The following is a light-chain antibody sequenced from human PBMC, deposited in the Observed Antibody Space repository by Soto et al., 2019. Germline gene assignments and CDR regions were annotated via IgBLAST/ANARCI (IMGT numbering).Light chain of an antibody. CDR1: QSVSSN. CDR3: QQYGSATRLR. CDR2: GAS. V-gene: IGKV3-15*01. J-gene: IGKJ5*01. Sequence: GLTHPPASLSASPGNIATHSFRASQSVSSNLAWYQQKPGQAPRLLIYGASTWVTGVQARFSGSGSGRDFTLTISGLEPEDFAVYYFQQYGSATRLRFGQGTRLEIK.